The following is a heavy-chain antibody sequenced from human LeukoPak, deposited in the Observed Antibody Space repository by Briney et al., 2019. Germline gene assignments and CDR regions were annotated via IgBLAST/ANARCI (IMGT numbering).Heavy chain of an antibody. Sequence: KSSETLSLTCTVSGGSISSYYWSWIRQPPGKGLEWIGYIYCSGSTNYNPSLKSRVTTSVDTSKNQFSLKLSSVTAADTAVYYCARDLWFGDSGDYWGQGTLVTVSS. J-gene: IGHJ4*02. CDR3: ARDLWFGDSGDY. CDR2: IYCSGST. CDR1: GGSISSYY. V-gene: IGHV4-59*01. D-gene: IGHD3-10*01.